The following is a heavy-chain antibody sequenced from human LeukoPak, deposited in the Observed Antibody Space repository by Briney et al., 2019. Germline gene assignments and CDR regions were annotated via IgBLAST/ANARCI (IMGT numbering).Heavy chain of an antibody. CDR2: MNPNSGNT. CDR3: ASPSPSKGYGGKDYYYYMDV. CDR1: GYTFTSYD. V-gene: IGHV1-8*03. J-gene: IGHJ6*03. D-gene: IGHD4-23*01. Sequence: GASVKVSCKASGYTFTSYDINWVRQATGRGLEWMGWMNPNSGNTGYAQKFQGRVTITRNTSISTAYMELSSLRSEDTAVYYCASPSPSKGYGGKDYYYYMDVWGKGTTVTVSS.